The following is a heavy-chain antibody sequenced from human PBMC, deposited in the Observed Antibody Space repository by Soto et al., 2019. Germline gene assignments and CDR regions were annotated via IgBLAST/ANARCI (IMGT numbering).Heavy chain of an antibody. V-gene: IGHV4-59*01. CDR3: ARGARLATSATSIAGSLFTRGAFWFDP. J-gene: IGHJ5*02. Sequence: SETLSLTCTVSGGSISSNYWTWIRQPPGKGLEWIGYVYNSGSTNYNPSLKSRVTISEDTSKSQFSLKVNSMTAADTAVYYCARGARLATSATSIAGSLFTRGAFWFDPWGQGTPVTVSS. CDR2: VYNSGST. D-gene: IGHD6-6*01. CDR1: GGSISSNY.